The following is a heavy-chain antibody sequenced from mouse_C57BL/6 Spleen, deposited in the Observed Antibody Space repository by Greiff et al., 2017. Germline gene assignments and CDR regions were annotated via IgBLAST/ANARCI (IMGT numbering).Heavy chain of an antibody. CDR2: IYPSGSET. CDR3: AREGDYYGSWFAY. CDR1: GYTFTSYW. Sequence: QVQLQQPGAELVRPGSSVKLSCKASGYTFTSYWMDWVKQRPGQGLEWIGNIYPSGSETNYNQKFKDKATLTVDKSSSTAYMQLSSLTSEDSAVYYCAREGDYYGSWFAYWGQGTLVTVSA. V-gene: IGHV1-61*01. D-gene: IGHD1-1*01. J-gene: IGHJ3*01.